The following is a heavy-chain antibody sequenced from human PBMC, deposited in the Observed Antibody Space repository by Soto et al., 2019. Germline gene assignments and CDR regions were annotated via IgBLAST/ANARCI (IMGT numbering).Heavy chain of an antibody. CDR3: ARGSRIVGATRNDAFDI. CDR2: IYSGDST. D-gene: IGHD1-26*01. Sequence: GGSLRLSCAASGFTVSSNYMSWVRQAPGKGLEWVSVIYSGDSTYYADSVKGRFTISRHNSKNTLYLQMNSLRAEDTDVYYCARGSRIVGATRNDAFDIWGQGTMVTVSS. V-gene: IGHV3-53*04. J-gene: IGHJ3*02. CDR1: GFTVSSNY.